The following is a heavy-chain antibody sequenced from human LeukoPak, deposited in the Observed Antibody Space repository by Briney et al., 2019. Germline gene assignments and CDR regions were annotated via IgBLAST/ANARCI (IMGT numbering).Heavy chain of an antibody. V-gene: IGHV4-39*02. CDR1: GGSISSGDYY. CDR3: AREYYDFWSGYSSYYYYYGMDV. Sequence: SETLSLTCTVSGGSISSGDYYWGWIRQPPGKGLEWIGSIYYSGSTYYNPSLKSRVTISVDTSKNQFSLKLSSVTAADTAVYYCAREYYDFWSGYSSYYYYYGMDVWGQGTTVTVSS. CDR2: IYYSGST. J-gene: IGHJ6*02. D-gene: IGHD3-3*01.